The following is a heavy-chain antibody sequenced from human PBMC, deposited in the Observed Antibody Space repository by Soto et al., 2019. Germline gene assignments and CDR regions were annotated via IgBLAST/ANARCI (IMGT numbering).Heavy chain of an antibody. D-gene: IGHD3-3*01. CDR1: GGSISSYY. CDR2: IYYSGST. Sequence: PSETLSLTCTVSGGSISSYYWSWIRQPPGKGLEWIGYIYYSGSTNYNPSLKSRVTISVDTSKNQFSLKLSSVTAADTAVYYCARVLRFLEWSDPGYYHYYMDVWGKGTTVTVSS. J-gene: IGHJ6*03. V-gene: IGHV4-59*01. CDR3: ARVLRFLEWSDPGYYHYYMDV.